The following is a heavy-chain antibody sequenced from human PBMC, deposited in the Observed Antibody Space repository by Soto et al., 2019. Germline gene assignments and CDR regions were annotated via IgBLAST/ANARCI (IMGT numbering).Heavy chain of an antibody. J-gene: IGHJ4*02. Sequence: EVQLLESGGGLAQPGGSLRLSCAASGFTFSSFAMSWVRQAPGKGLEWVSAISGSGVRTYYADSVKGRFTISRDNSKSTLYLQMNSLRAEDTAVYYCAKDLEFVVVTAIQDYWGQGTLVTVSS. V-gene: IGHV3-23*01. CDR2: ISGSGVRT. CDR1: GFTFSSFA. D-gene: IGHD2-21*02. CDR3: AKDLEFVVVTAIQDY.